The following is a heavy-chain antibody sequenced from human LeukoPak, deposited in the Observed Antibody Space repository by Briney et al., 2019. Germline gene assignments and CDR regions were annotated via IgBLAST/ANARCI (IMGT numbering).Heavy chain of an antibody. CDR2: IRSDSTII. Sequence: PGGSLRLSCAASGFAFNTYSMNWVRQAPGNGLEWVSYIRSDSTIINYAESVKGRFTISRDNAKNSLYLQMNSLRAEDTAVYFCARVQAGKWDFDFWGQGTLVTVSS. D-gene: IGHD2-8*01. CDR3: ARVQAGKWDFDF. J-gene: IGHJ4*02. CDR1: GFAFNTYS. V-gene: IGHV3-48*01.